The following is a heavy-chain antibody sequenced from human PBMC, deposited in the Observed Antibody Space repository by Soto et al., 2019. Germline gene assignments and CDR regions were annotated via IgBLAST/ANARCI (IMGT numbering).Heavy chain of an antibody. CDR3: ARVERGTATTVVDAFDI. D-gene: IGHD1-1*01. CDR1: GGSVNSGNYY. J-gene: IGHJ3*02. CDR2: MSHSGGT. V-gene: IGHV4-34*01. Sequence: QVQLQQWGAGLLKPSETLSLTCAVFGGSVNSGNYYWSWIRQPPGKGLEWIGEMSHSGGTHFNPSLTSRVTISVDTSKNQFSLKMRSVTAADTALYYCARVERGTATTVVDAFDIWAQGQWSPSLQ.